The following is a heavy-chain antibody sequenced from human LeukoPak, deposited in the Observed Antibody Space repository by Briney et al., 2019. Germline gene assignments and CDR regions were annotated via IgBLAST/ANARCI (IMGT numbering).Heavy chain of an antibody. D-gene: IGHD4-11*01. Sequence: SETLSLTCTVSRGSISSSSYYWGWIRQPPGKGLEWVGYIYNSERSNYNPSLKGRVTISVDTSKDQFSLKLSSVTAADTAVYYCARFNDDYSNYFHYWGQGTLVTVSS. CDR2: IYNSERS. CDR1: RGSISSSSYY. V-gene: IGHV4-61*05. J-gene: IGHJ4*02. CDR3: ARFNDDYSNYFHY.